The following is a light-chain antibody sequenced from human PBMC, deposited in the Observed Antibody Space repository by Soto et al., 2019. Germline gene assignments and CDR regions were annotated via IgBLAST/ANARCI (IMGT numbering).Light chain of an antibody. CDR3: QQYNNWPPIT. J-gene: IGKJ5*01. CDR1: QSVSSN. V-gene: IGKV3-15*01. Sequence: EIVMTQSPATLSVSPGERAALSCRASQSVSSNLAWYQQKPGQAPRLLIYGASTRATGSPARFSASGSGTEFTLTISRRQSEDFAVYYCQQYNNWPPITFGQGTRLQIK. CDR2: GAS.